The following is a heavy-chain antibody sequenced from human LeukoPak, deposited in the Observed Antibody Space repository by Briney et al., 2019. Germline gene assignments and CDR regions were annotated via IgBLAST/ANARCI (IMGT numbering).Heavy chain of an antibody. V-gene: IGHV3-72*01. CDR2: TRNKANSYTT. J-gene: IGHJ4*02. D-gene: IGHD1-26*01. CDR1: GFTFSDHY. Sequence: GGSLRLSCAASGFTFSDHYMDWVRQAPGKGLEWVGRTRNKANSYTTEYAASVKGRFTISRDDSKNSLYLQMNSLKTEDTAVYYCARDKIEGPTKFDYGGQGTLVTVSS. CDR3: ARDKIEGPTKFDY.